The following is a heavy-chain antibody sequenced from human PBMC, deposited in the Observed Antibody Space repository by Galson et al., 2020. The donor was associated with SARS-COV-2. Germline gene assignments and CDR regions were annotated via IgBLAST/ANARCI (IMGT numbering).Heavy chain of an antibody. V-gene: IGHV4-59*01. CDR1: GASISTYY. Sequence: SETLSLTCTVSGASISTYYWSWIRQPPGKGLEWIGFVSNSGGAKSNPSLKSRVTISVDTSKNQFSLKLASVTTADTAVYYCASLNPYRTWGQGTLITVSS. D-gene: IGHD3-16*02. CDR3: ASLNPYRT. CDR2: VSNSGGA. J-gene: IGHJ5*02.